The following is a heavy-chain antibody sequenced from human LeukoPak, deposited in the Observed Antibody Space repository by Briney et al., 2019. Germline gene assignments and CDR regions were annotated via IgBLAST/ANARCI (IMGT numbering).Heavy chain of an antibody. J-gene: IGHJ5*02. D-gene: IGHD6-13*01. Sequence: SETLSLTCTVSGGSISSSSYYWGWIRQPPGKGLEWFGSSYYSWITYYNPSLKRLVTISVNTSNKQFSLKLSPIAAADAAVYYCARHRKDSSSWYGDWFDPWGQGTLVTVSS. CDR3: ARHRKDSSSWYGDWFDP. CDR1: GGSISSSSYY. CDR2: SYYSWIT. V-gene: IGHV4-39*01.